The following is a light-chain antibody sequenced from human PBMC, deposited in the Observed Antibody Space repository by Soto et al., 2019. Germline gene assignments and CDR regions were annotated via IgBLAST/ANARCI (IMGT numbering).Light chain of an antibody. CDR1: QSIGSW. J-gene: IGKJ1*01. Sequence: DIEITQSPSTLSGSVGDRVTITCRASQSIGSWLAWYQEKPGKAPKLLIYDASSLESGAPSSLSGSCSGTVFTLTISSLQPEYSASFYCQQYNSYSTFGQGTKVDIK. V-gene: IGKV1-5*01. CDR2: DAS. CDR3: QQYNSYST.